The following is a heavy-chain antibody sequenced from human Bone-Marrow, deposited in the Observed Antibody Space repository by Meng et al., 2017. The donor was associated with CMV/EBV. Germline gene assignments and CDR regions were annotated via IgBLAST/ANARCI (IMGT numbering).Heavy chain of an antibody. V-gene: IGHV3-13*01. D-gene: IGHD2-2*01. J-gene: IGHJ4*02. Sequence: GGSLRLSCAASGFTFSSYDFHCVRQATGKGLEWVSAIGTTGDTYYPDSVRGRFSISRENAKSSLYLQMNSLTAGDTAVYYCAKSTTSSYYFDDWGQGTLVTVSS. CDR1: GFTFSSYD. CDR2: IGTTGDT. CDR3: AKSTTSSYYFDD.